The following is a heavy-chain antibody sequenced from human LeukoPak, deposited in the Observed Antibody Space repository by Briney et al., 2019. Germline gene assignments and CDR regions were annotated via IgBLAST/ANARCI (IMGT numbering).Heavy chain of an antibody. Sequence: SETLSLTCTVSGGSISSYYWSWIRQPPGKGLEWNGYIYYSVGTNYNPSLKSRVTISVDTSKNQFSLKLSSVTAADTAVYYCARVHRTGYYDFWSGYYTGLNFDYWGQGTLVTVSS. J-gene: IGHJ4*02. CDR2: IYYSVGT. CDR3: ARVHRTGYYDFWSGYYTGLNFDY. D-gene: IGHD3-3*01. CDR1: GGSISSYY. V-gene: IGHV4-59*01.